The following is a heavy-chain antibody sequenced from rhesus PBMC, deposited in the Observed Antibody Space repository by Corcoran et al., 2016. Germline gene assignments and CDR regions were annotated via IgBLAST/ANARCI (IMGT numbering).Heavy chain of an antibody. Sequence: QVQLQQWGEGLVKPSETLSLTCAVYGGSISSNYWSWIRHPPGKGLEWIGRIRSGGSTNYNPSLKSRVTISIDTSKNQFSLKLSSVTAADTAVYYCARDVGSWSPYFDYWGQGVLVTVSS. CDR1: GGSISSNY. J-gene: IGHJ4*01. CDR3: ARDVGSWSPYFDY. CDR2: IRSGGST. D-gene: IGHD6-13*01. V-gene: IGHV4-160*01.